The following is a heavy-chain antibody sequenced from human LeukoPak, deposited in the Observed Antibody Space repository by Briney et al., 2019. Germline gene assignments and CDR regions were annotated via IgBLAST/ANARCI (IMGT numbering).Heavy chain of an antibody. CDR2: INHSGST. V-gene: IGHV4-34*01. D-gene: IGHD4-17*01. Sequence: PSETLSLTCAVYGGSFSGCYWSWIRQPPGKGLEWIGEINHSGSTNYNPSLKSRVTISVDTSKNQFSLKLSSVTTADTAVYYCARGLRWRTTVTTHDYYYGMDVWGQGTTVTVSS. CDR3: ARGLRWRTTVTTHDYYYGMDV. J-gene: IGHJ6*02. CDR1: GGSFSGCY.